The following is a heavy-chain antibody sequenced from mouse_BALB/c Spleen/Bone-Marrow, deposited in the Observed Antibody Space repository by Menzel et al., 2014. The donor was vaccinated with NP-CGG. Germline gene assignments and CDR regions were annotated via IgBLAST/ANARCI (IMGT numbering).Heavy chain of an antibody. V-gene: IGHV7-3*02. CDR2: IRNKANGYTT. Sequence: EVHLVESGGGLVQPGGSLRLSCATSGFTFTDYYMNWVRQPPGKALEWLGFIRNKANGYTTEYSASVKSRSTISRGNSQNILYLQMNTLRVDDSATYYCARDKGRVFFDYWGQGTTLTVSS. CDR1: GFTFTDYY. J-gene: IGHJ2*01. CDR3: ARDKGRVFFDY.